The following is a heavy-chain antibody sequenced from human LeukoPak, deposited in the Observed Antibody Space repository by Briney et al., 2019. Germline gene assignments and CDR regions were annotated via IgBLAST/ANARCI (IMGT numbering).Heavy chain of an antibody. J-gene: IGHJ4*02. Sequence: PSETLSLTCAVYGGSFSGYYWSWIRQPPGKGLEWIGEINHSGSTNYNPSLKSRVTISVDTSKDQFSLKLSSVTAADTAVYYCARHPFNYPFDYWGQGTLVTVSS. CDR2: INHSGST. CDR1: GGSFSGYY. D-gene: IGHD5-24*01. CDR3: ARHPFNYPFDY. V-gene: IGHV4-34*01.